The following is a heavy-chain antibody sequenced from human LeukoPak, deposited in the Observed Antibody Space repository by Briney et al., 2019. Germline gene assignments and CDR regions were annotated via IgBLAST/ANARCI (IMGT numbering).Heavy chain of an antibody. Sequence: SETLSLTCTVSGGSISSYYWSWIRQPPGKGLEWIGYIYYSGSTNYNPSLKSRVTISVDTSKNQFSLKLSSVTAAGTAVYYCARDSASAGKGWFDPWGQGTLVTVPS. CDR2: IYYSGST. J-gene: IGHJ5*02. CDR3: ARDSASAGKGWFDP. D-gene: IGHD6-13*01. V-gene: IGHV4-59*12. CDR1: GGSISSYY.